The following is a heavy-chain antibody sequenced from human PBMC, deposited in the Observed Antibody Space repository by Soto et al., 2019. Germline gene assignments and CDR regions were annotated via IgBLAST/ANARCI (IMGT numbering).Heavy chain of an antibody. CDR3: PTEMGATQGPFDN. J-gene: IGHJ4*02. CDR2: LSNTGRRT. V-gene: IGHV3-23*01. D-gene: IGHD1-26*01. CDR1: VFPFGANA. Sequence: EVQVLESGGGLVQPGGSLRLSCVVSVFPFGANAMSWVRQAPGKGLEWVSGLSNTGRRTSYADSVKGRFNISRDNSDNTVYLQMNSLRVEDTAVYYCPTEMGATQGPFDNWGQGTLVTVSS.